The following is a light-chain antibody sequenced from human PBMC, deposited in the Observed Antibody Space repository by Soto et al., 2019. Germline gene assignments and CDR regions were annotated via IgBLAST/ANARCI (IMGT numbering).Light chain of an antibody. Sequence: ELVMTQSPATLSLSPGDRATLSCRATQSGVSSMAWYQQKPAPAPTLLIYGTSTRATGVPARFSGSGSGTEFTLTISNLQSEDFAVYYCQQYNDWPPLTFGGGTKVDIK. CDR1: QSGVSS. CDR3: QQYNDWPPLT. J-gene: IGKJ4*01. CDR2: GTS. V-gene: IGKV3-15*01.